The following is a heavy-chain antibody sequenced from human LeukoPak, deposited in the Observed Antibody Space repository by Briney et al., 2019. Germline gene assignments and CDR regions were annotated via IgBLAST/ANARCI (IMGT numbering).Heavy chain of an antibody. V-gene: IGHV1-2*02. J-gene: IGHJ5*02. CDR3: ARDRLRSYNWFDP. CDR1: GYTFTGHY. Sequence: ASVKVSCKASGYTFTGHYMHWVRQAPGQGLEWMGWINPNSGGTNYAQKFQGRVTVTRDTSISTAYMELSRLRSDDTAVYYCARDRLRSYNWFDPWGQGTLVTVSS. CDR2: INPNSGGT. D-gene: IGHD5-12*01.